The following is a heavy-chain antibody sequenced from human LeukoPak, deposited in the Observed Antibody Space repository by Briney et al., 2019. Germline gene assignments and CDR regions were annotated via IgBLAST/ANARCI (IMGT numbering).Heavy chain of an antibody. J-gene: IGHJ4*02. Sequence: SVKVSCKASGGTFSSYAISWVRQAPAQGLEWMGGIIPIFGTANYAQKFQGRVTITADESTSTAYMELSSLRSEDTAVYYCARNIMGDGYNYGPFDYWGQGTLVTVSS. CDR2: IIPIFGTA. D-gene: IGHD5-24*01. CDR1: GGTFSSYA. V-gene: IGHV1-69*13. CDR3: ARNIMGDGYNYGPFDY.